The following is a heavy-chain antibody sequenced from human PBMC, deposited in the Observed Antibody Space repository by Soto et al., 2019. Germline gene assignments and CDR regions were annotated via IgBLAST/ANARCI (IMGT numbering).Heavy chain of an antibody. CDR1: VGSISSYY. D-gene: IGHD4-17*01. Sequence: PSETLSLTCTVSVGSISSYYWSWIRQPPGKGLEWIGYIYYSGSTNYNPSLKSRVTISVDTSKNQFSLKLSSVTAADTAVYYCARDTPYYGDSRPGYYYYYMDVWGKGTTVTVSS. CDR2: IYYSGST. V-gene: IGHV4-59*01. J-gene: IGHJ6*03. CDR3: ARDTPYYGDSRPGYYYYYMDV.